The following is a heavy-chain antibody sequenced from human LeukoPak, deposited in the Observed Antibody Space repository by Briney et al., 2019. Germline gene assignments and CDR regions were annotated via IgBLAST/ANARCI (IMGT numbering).Heavy chain of an antibody. CDR2: VSTDGSNQ. V-gene: IGHV3-30-3*01. D-gene: IGHD3-3*01. J-gene: IGHJ4*02. Sequence: GRSLRLSCAASGFSFRSFAMHWVRQAPGKGLEWVAVVSTDGSNQFYADSVKGRFTISRDDSKNTLYLQMNSLRAEDTAVYYCAKDTSIFAAAYYFDNWVQGTLVTVSS. CDR1: GFSFRSFA. CDR3: AKDTSIFAAAYYFDN.